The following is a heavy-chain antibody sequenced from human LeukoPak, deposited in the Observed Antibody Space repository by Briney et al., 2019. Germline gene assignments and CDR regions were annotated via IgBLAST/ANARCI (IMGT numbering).Heavy chain of an antibody. CDR3: AKMVHTEQWLVPFDY. D-gene: IGHD6-19*01. Sequence: GGSLRLSCSASGFTFSRYAMHWVRQAPGKGLEWVSTISGSGGSTYYADSVKGRFTISRDNSKNTLYLQMNSLRAEDTAVYYCAKMVHTEQWLVPFDYWGQGTLVTVSS. J-gene: IGHJ4*02. CDR1: GFTFSRYA. V-gene: IGHV3-23*01. CDR2: ISGSGGST.